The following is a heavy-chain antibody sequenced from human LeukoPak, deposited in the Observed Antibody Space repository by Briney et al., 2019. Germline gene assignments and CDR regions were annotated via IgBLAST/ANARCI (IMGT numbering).Heavy chain of an antibody. J-gene: IGHJ5*02. V-gene: IGHV1-69*13. CDR2: IIPIFGTA. D-gene: IGHD5-24*01. CDR1: GGTFSSYA. Sequence: SVKVSCRASGGTFSSYAISWVRQAPGQGLEWMGGIIPIFGTANYAQKFQGRVTITADESTSTAYMELSSLRSEGTAVYYCAVKVEAEGGNWFDPWGQGTLVTVSS. CDR3: AVKVEAEGGNWFDP.